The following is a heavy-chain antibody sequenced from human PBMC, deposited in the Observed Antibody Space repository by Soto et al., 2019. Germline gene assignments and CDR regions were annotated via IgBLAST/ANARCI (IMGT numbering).Heavy chain of an antibody. Sequence: SETLSLTCAVYGGSFSGYYLSWIRKPPGKGLEWIGEINHSGSTNYNPSIKRRVTLSVDTSKNQFSLKLSSVTATATDVYYSARGLNRLIIRTFYIWGQGTMVTVSS. CDR3: ARGLNRLIIRTFYI. V-gene: IGHV4-34*01. CDR2: INHSGST. D-gene: IGHD2-21*01. J-gene: IGHJ3*02. CDR1: GGSFSGYY.